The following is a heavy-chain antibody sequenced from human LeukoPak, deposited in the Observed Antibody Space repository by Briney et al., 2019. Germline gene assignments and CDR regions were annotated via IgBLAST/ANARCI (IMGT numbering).Heavy chain of an antibody. V-gene: IGHV3-33*01. Sequence: PGGSLRLSCAASGFTFSSYGMHWVRQAPGKGLEWVAVMWYDGSNKYYADSVKGRFTISRDNSKNTLYLQMNSLRAEDTAVYYCAREMVRGVVKWSAFDIWGQGTMVTVSS. J-gene: IGHJ3*02. CDR1: GFTFSSYG. CDR3: AREMVRGVVKWSAFDI. D-gene: IGHD3-10*01. CDR2: MWYDGSNK.